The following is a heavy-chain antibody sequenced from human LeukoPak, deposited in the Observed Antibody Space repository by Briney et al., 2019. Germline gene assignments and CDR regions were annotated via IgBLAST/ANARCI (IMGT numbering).Heavy chain of an antibody. J-gene: IGHJ4*02. D-gene: IGHD1-26*01. Sequence: PSETLSLTCTVSGGSISSYCWSWIRQPPGKGLEWVGDIYYSGSTNYNPSLKSRVTISVDTSKNQFSLRLSSVTAADPAVYYSARLASGSYGPLTPFDYWGQGTLVTVSS. CDR2: IYYSGST. V-gene: IGHV4-59*08. CDR3: ARLASGSYGPLTPFDY. CDR1: GGSISSYC.